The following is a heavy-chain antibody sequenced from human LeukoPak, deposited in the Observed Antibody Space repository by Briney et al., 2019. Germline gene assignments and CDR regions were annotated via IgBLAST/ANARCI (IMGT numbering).Heavy chain of an antibody. CDR3: ARDQPYYYDSSGYSSPFDY. CDR2: IYHSGST. J-gene: IGHJ4*02. D-gene: IGHD3-22*01. CDR1: GGSISSSSYY. Sequence: PSETLSLTCTVSGGSISSSSYYWGWIRQPPGKGLEWIGSIYHSGSTYYNPSLKSRVTISVDTSKNQFSLKLSSVTAADTAVYYCARDQPYYYDSSGYSSPFDYWGQGTLVTVSS. V-gene: IGHV4-39*07.